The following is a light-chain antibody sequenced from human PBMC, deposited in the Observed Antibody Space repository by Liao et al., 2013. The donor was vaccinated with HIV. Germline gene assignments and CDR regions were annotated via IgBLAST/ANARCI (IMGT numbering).Light chain of an antibody. J-gene: IGLJ1*01. Sequence: SYELTQPPSVSVSPGQTASITCSGDKLGDKYACWYQQKPGQSPVLVIYQDSKRPSGIPERFSGSSSGNTATLLINRVEAGDEADYYCQVWDGSSDPPYVFGTGTKVTVL. V-gene: IGLV3-1*01. CDR1: KLGDKY. CDR3: QVWDGSSDPPYV. CDR2: QDS.